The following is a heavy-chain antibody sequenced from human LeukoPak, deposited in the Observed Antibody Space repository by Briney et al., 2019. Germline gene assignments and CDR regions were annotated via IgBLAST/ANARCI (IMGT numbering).Heavy chain of an antibody. V-gene: IGHV3-23*01. Sequence: GGSLRLSXAASGFTFSSYAMSWVRKAPGKGLGWVSAISGSGVSTNYADSAKGRFTISRDNSKNTLYLQTNSLRAEDTAVYYCAKHLPHIVVVITEHPIDAFDIWGQGTMVTVSS. CDR3: AKHLPHIVVVITEHPIDAFDI. J-gene: IGHJ3*02. CDR2: ISGSGVST. D-gene: IGHD3-22*01. CDR1: GFTFSSYA.